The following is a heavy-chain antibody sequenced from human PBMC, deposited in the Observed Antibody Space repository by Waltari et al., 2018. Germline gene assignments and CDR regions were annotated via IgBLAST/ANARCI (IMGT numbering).Heavy chain of an antibody. CDR1: GFTFSSYA. J-gene: IGHJ4*02. Sequence: QVQLVESGGGVVQPGRSLRLSCAASGFTFSSYAMHWVRQAPGKGLEWVAVISYDGSNKYYADSVKGRFTISRDNSKNTLYLQMNSLRAEDTAVYYCARERGIAVAGAPSDWGQGTLVTVSS. CDR2: ISYDGSNK. CDR3: ARERGIAVAGAPSD. V-gene: IGHV3-30-3*01. D-gene: IGHD6-19*01.